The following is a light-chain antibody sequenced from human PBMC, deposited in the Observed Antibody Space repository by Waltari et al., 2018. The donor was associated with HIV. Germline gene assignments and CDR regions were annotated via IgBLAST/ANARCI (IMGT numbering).Light chain of an antibody. CDR2: LDGSGTY. CDR3: ETWDKNSRV. J-gene: IGLJ2*01. CDR1: SWHSNNI. V-gene: IGLV4-60*03. Sequence: QPAVTQSSSASASLGSSVKLTCTLTSWHSNNIIAWHQQQPGKAPRFLMKLDGSGTYNKGSGVPDRFSGSSSVAARYLTISKLQSEDEADYYCETWDKNSRVFGGGTKLTVL.